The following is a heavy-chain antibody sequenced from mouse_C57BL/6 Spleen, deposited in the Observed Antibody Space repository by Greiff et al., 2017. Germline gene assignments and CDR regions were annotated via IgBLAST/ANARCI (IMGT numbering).Heavy chain of an antibody. CDR1: GFTFTDYY. J-gene: IGHJ1*03. CDR3: ARILLYYYGSSYWYFDV. Sequence: EVQRVESGGGLVQPGGSLSLSCAASGFTFTDYYMSWVRQPPGKALEWLGFIRNKANGYTTEYSASVKGRFTISRDNSPSILYLQMNALRAEDSATYYCARILLYYYGSSYWYFDVWGTGTTVTVSS. D-gene: IGHD1-1*01. CDR2: IRNKANGYTT. V-gene: IGHV7-3*01.